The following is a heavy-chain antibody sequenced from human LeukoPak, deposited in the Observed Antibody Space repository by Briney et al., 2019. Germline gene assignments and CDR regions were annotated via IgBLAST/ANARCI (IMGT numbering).Heavy chain of an antibody. V-gene: IGHV1-46*01. CDR3: ARVASGGLQLDY. CDR1: GYTFTSYY. CDR2: INPSGGST. Sequence: ASVKVSCKASGYTFTSYYMHWVRQAPGQGLEGMGIINPSGGSTRYAQNFQGRVTMTRDTPTSTVYMELSSLRSEDTAVYYCARVASGGLQLDYWGQGTLVTVSS. J-gene: IGHJ4*02. D-gene: IGHD5-24*01.